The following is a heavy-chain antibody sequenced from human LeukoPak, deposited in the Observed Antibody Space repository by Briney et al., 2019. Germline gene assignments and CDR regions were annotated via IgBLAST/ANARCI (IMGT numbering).Heavy chain of an antibody. D-gene: IGHD6-6*01. V-gene: IGHV3-7*01. CDR2: LKHDESEK. Sequence: GGSLGLSFAASGFSFIRNGLAWFRQAPGKGLEWVATLKHDESEKNYLDSVKGRFTISRDNSKNTLYLQMNSLRAEDTAVYYCAKDRPYSSSPYYYYGMDVWGQGTTVTVSS. CDR3: AKDRPYSSSPYYYYGMDV. J-gene: IGHJ6*02. CDR1: GFSFIRNG.